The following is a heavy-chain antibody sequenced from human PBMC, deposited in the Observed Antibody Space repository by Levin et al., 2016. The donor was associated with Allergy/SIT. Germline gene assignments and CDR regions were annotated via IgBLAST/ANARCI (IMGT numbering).Heavy chain of an antibody. J-gene: IGHJ5*02. Sequence: SETLSLTCTVSGGSFSNYYWSWIRQPPGKGLEWIAYINHNGATNHNPSLKSRVTISVDTSKNQFSLKLSSVTAADTAVYYCARDLMWWDLRGWFDPWGQGTLVTVSS. CDR2: INHNGAT. V-gene: IGHV4-59*01. CDR3: ARDLMWWDLRGWFDP. CDR1: GGSFSNYY. D-gene: IGHD2-21*01.